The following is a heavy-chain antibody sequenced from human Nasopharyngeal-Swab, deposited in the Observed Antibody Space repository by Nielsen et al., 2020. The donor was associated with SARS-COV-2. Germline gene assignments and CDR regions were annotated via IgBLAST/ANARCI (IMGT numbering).Heavy chain of an antibody. D-gene: IGHD5-24*01. CDR2: IGFRADDT. J-gene: IGHJ5*02. CDR3: VRDIPYNEVS. V-gene: IGHV3-23*01. Sequence: VRQAPGKGLEWVSTIGFRADDTHYVDSVEGRFTVSRDDSKSTLFLQMNRLRGEDTAVYYCVRDIPYNEVSWGQGTLVTVSS.